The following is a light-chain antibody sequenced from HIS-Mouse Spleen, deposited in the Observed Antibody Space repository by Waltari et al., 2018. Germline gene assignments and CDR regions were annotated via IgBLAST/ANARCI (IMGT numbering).Light chain of an antibody. V-gene: IGKV3-11*01. CDR2: DAS. Sequence: EIVLTQSPATLSLSPGERATHSCRASQSVSSYLAWYQQKPGQAPRLLIYDASNRATGIPARFSGSGSGTDFTLTISSLEPEDFAVYYCQQRSNWLTFGGGTKVEIK. CDR3: QQRSNWLT. J-gene: IGKJ4*01. CDR1: QSVSSY.